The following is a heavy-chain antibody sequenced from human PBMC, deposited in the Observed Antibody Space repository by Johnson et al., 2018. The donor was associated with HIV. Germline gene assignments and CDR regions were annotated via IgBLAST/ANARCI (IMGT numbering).Heavy chain of an antibody. V-gene: IGHV3-53*01. Sequence: VQLVESGGGLIQPGGSLRLSCAASGFTVSSNYMSWVRQAPGKGLEWVSVIYSGGSTYYADSVKGRFTISRDNSKNTLYLQMNSLRAEDTAVYYCARALYSSGWDDAFDIWSQGTMVTVSS. CDR1: GFTVSSNY. CDR3: ARALYSSGWDDAFDI. CDR2: IYSGGST. D-gene: IGHD6-19*01. J-gene: IGHJ3*02.